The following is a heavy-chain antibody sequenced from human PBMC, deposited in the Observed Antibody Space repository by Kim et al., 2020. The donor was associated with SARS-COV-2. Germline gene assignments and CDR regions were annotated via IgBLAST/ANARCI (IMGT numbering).Heavy chain of an antibody. D-gene: IGHD3-10*01. CDR3: VRDLVGYYGSGSYMDY. Sequence: DPVKGRFTISRDNSKKTLYLQMNGLRAEDTAVYYCVRDLVGYYGSGSYMDYWGQGTLVTVSS. V-gene: IGHV3-30*07. J-gene: IGHJ4*02.